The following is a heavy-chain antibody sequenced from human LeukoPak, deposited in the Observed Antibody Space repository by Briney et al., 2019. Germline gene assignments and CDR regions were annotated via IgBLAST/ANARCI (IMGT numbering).Heavy chain of an antibody. CDR1: GFTVSANY. J-gene: IGHJ4*02. CDR3: ASGPGRGYNSES. CDR2: IHYSESA. V-gene: IGHV4-59*02. D-gene: IGHD5-18*01. Sequence: GSLRLSCAASGFTVSANYMSWIRQPPGKGLEWIGYIHYSESANYNPSLESRVAISLDTSKNQFSLRLSSVTAADTAVYYCASGPGRGYNSESWGQGTLVTVSS.